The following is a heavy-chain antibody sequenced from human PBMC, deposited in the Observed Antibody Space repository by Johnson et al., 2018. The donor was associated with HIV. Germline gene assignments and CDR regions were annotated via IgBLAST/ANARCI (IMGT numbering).Heavy chain of an antibody. Sequence: QVQLVESGGGVVQPGRSLRLSCAASGFTFSNYAMHWVRQAPGKGLEWVAVVSYDGSYKYYADSVKGRFTISRDNSKNTLYLQMNSLRAEDTAVYYCASDLTLWKARGDAFDIWGQGTMVTVSS. CDR3: ASDLTLWKARGDAFDI. D-gene: IGHD3-10*01. J-gene: IGHJ3*02. CDR1: GFTFSNYA. V-gene: IGHV3-30-3*01. CDR2: VSYDGSYK.